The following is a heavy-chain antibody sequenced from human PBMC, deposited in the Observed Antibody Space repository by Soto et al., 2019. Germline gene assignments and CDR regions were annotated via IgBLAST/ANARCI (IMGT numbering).Heavy chain of an antibody. J-gene: IGHJ6*02. CDR3: ARDPLWGFRRYYGMDV. V-gene: IGHV1-69*01. CDR1: GGTFSSYA. CDR2: IIPIFGTA. Sequence: QVQLVQSGAEVKKPGSSVKVSCKASGGTFSSYAISWVRQAPGQGLEWMGGIIPIFGTANYAQKFQGRVTITADESTCTAYMELSSLRSEDTAVYYCARDPLWGFRRYYGMDVWGQGTTVTVSS. D-gene: IGHD7-27*01.